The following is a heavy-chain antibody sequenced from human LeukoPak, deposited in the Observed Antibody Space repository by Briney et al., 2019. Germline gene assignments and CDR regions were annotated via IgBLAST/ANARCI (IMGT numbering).Heavy chain of an antibody. Sequence: PGGSLRLSCAASGFTFSSYAMHWVRKAPGKGLEWVAVISYDGSNKYCADSVKGRFTISRDNSKSTLYLQMNSLRAEDTAVYYCVKVSDNFQFDYWGQGTLVTVSS. CDR1: GFTFSSYA. CDR2: ISYDGSNK. CDR3: VKVSDNFQFDY. D-gene: IGHD1-1*01. J-gene: IGHJ4*02. V-gene: IGHV3-30*18.